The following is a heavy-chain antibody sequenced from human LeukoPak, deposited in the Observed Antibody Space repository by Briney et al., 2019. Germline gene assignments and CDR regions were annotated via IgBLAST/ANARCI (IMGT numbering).Heavy chain of an antibody. D-gene: IGHD5-12*01. CDR2: INSDGSST. V-gene: IGHV3-74*01. CDR3: ARDQRLEWLRRISYYFDY. J-gene: IGHJ4*02. Sequence: GGSLRLSCAASGFTFSSYWMHWVRQAPGKGLVWVSRINSDGSSTSYADSVKGRFTISRDNAKNSLYLQMNSLRAEDTAVYYCARDQRLEWLRRISYYFDYWGQGTLVTVSS. CDR1: GFTFSSYW.